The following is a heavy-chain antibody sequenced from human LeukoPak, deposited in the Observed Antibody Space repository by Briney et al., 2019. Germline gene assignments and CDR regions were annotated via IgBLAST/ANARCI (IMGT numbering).Heavy chain of an antibody. CDR3: VKEQSSGSYRTSDY. CDR1: GFTFSSCG. V-gene: IGHV3-30*18. Sequence: GGTLRLSCAASGFTFSSCGMHWVRQAPGKGLEWVAVISYDVKRQYYADSVKGRFTISRDNSKNTLYLQMNSLRAEDTAVYFCVKEQSSGSYRTSDYWGQGRLVTVS. D-gene: IGHD3-10*01. CDR2: ISYDVKRQ. J-gene: IGHJ4*02.